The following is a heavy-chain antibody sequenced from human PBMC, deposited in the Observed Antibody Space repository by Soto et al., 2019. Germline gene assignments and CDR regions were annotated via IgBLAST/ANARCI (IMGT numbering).Heavy chain of an antibody. CDR1: GFKFDDYT. CDR2: VNWHGGNT. V-gene: IGHV3-43*01. J-gene: IGHJ4*02. D-gene: IGHD7-27*01. Sequence: EVQVVESGGDVVQPGGSLRLSCAASGFKFDDYTMHWVRQAPGKGLEWVALVNWHGGNTYYADSVQGRSTISRDNSKDAVYMEMSSLRPEDTALYYCAQDLVDHWAIDSWGQGTPGIVS. CDR3: AQDLVDHWAIDS.